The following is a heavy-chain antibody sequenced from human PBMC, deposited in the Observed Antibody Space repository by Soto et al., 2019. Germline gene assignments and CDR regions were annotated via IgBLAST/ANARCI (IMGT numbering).Heavy chain of an antibody. CDR3: ARARALGSTPRDY. V-gene: IGHV1-3*01. D-gene: IGHD1-26*01. J-gene: IGHJ4*02. CDR2: INAGNGDT. Sequence: ASVKVSCKAFGYTFSSYAMNWVRQAPGQRPEWMGWINAGNGDTKYSQKFQGRVTITRDTSASTVYMELTSLTSEDTAVYYCARARALGSTPRDYWGQGTLVTVSS. CDR1: GYTFSSYA.